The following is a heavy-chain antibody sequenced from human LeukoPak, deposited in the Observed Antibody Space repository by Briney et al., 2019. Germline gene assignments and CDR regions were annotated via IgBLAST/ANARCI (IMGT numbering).Heavy chain of an antibody. D-gene: IGHD5-18*01. CDR2: IWYDGSNK. CDR1: GFTFSTYS. J-gene: IGHJ4*02. Sequence: GGSLRLSCAASGFTFSTYSMHWVRQAPGKGLEWVAVIWYDGSNKYYTDSVQGRFTISRDNSNNTLYLEMNSLRAEDTAVYYCARGPFSGFSTALDYWGQGTLVTVSS. V-gene: IGHV3-33*01. CDR3: ARGPFSGFSTALDY.